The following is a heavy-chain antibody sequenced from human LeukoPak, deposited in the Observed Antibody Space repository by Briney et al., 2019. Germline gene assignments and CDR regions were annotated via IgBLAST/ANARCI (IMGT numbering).Heavy chain of an antibody. V-gene: IGHV4-34*01. CDR1: GGSFSGYY. Sequence: SETLSLTCAVYGGSFSGYYWSWIRQPPGKGLEWIGEINHSGSTNYNPSLKSRVTISVDTSKNQFSLKLSSVTAANTAVYYCARVKLRYFDWLSHFDYWGQGTLVTVSS. J-gene: IGHJ4*02. D-gene: IGHD3-9*01. CDR2: INHSGST. CDR3: ARVKLRYFDWLSHFDY.